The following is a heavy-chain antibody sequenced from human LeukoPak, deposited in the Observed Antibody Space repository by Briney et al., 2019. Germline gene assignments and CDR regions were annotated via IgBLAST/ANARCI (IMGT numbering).Heavy chain of an antibody. D-gene: IGHD5-24*01. CDR2: IKEDGSAK. V-gene: IGHV3-7*05. J-gene: IGHJ3*02. Sequence: GGSLRLSCAASGFTFSSNWMSWVRQVPGKGLEWVAHIKEDGSAKYYADSVKGRFTISRDNAKNSLYLQMNSLRADDTTLYYCARSRDHAFDMWGQGTLVAVSS. CDR3: ARSRDHAFDM. CDR1: GFTFSSNW.